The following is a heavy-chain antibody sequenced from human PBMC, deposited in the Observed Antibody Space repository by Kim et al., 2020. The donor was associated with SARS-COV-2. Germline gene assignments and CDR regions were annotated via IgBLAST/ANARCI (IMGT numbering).Heavy chain of an antibody. Sequence: SETLSLTCTVSGGSISSSSYYWGWIRQPPGKGLEWIGSIYYSGSTYYNPSLKSRVTISVDTSKNQFSLKLSSVTAADTAVYYCSSTLGPIGYCSGGSCYSAAFDICGEGTMVTVSS. V-gene: IGHV4-39*01. J-gene: IGHJ3*02. CDR1: GGSISSSSYY. CDR3: SSTLGPIGYCSGGSCYSAAFDI. D-gene: IGHD2-15*01. CDR2: IYYSGST.